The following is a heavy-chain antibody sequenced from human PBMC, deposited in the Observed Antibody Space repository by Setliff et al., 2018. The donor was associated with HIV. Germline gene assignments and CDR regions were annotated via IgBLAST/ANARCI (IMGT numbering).Heavy chain of an antibody. J-gene: IGHJ4*02. Sequence: SETLSLTCTVSDASFSSFYWSWIRQPPGKGLAWIGYVYSNGHAKYDPSLKSRVSISIDTSRKQFSLKLTSVTAADTAVYFCARVRGGSSRGFLDYWSQGILVTVSS. D-gene: IGHD3-10*01. CDR3: ARVRGGSSRGFLDY. CDR1: DASFSSFY. V-gene: IGHV4-4*08. CDR2: VYSNGHA.